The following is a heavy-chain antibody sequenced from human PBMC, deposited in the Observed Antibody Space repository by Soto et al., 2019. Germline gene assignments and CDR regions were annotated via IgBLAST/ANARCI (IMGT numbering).Heavy chain of an antibody. J-gene: IGHJ6*02. CDR1: GFTFSSYA. CDR2: ISGSGGST. CDR3: ARDPGDGMDV. V-gene: IGHV3-23*01. Sequence: GGSLRLSCAASGFTFSSYAMSWVRQAPGKGLEWVSAISGSGGSTYYADSVKGRFTISRDNAKNSLYLQMHSLRDEDTAVYYCARDPGDGMDVWGQGTTVTVSS. D-gene: IGHD3-10*01.